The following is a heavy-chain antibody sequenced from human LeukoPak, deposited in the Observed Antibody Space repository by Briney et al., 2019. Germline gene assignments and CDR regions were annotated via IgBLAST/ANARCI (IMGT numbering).Heavy chain of an antibody. J-gene: IGHJ4*02. CDR3: GVYSSSWHDY. Sequence: GGSLRRSCAASGFTFSSYAMSWVRQAPGKGLAWVSVISGSGGSTNYADSVKGRFTISRDNSKNTLYLQMNILRAEDTAVYYCGVYSSSWHDYWGQGTLVTVSS. CDR1: GFTFSSYA. CDR2: ISGSGGST. D-gene: IGHD6-13*01. V-gene: IGHV3-23*01.